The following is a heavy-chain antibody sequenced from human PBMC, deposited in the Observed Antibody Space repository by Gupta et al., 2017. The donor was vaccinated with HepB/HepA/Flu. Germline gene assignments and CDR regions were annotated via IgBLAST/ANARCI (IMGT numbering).Heavy chain of an antibody. D-gene: IGHD2-2*01. CDR2: ILHSGNT. CDR3: ARMYCSTSCSQGGGFDP. V-gene: IGHV4-28*01. CDR1: GYSIRSNHL. J-gene: IGHJ5*02. Sequence: QVQLQESGPGLVKPSDTLSLTCAVSGYSIRSNHLLGWIRQPPGKGLEWIGYILHSGNTYYNASLTSRVTMSVDTSKNQFSLKLTSVTAVDTAVYYCARMYCSTSCSQGGGFDPWGQGTLVTVSS.